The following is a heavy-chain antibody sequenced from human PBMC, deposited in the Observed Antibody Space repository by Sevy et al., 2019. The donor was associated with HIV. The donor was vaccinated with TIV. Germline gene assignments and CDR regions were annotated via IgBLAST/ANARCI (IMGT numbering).Heavy chain of an antibody. J-gene: IGHJ6*03. CDR2: IRSKAYGGTT. D-gene: IGHD5-12*01. CDR1: GFIFGDYA. V-gene: IGHV3-49*03. Sequence: GGSLRLSCTTSGFIFGDYAMSWFRQAPGKGLEWVGFIRSKAYGGTTEFAASVKGRFTMSRDDSKSIAYLQMNSLKIEDTAVYYCTRGPVTTRGFNFYYYMDVWAEGPRSPSP. CDR3: TRGPVTTRGFNFYYYMDV.